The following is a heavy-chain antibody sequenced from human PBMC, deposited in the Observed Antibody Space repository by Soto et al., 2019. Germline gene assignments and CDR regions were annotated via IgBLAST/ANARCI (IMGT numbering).Heavy chain of an antibody. CDR3: AGSYCSGGSCYSGVDYYYYYYMDV. V-gene: IGHV3-23*01. D-gene: IGHD2-15*01. CDR1: GFTFSSYA. Sequence: EVQLLESGGGLVQPGGSLRLSCAASGFTFSSYAMSWVRQAPGKGLEWVSVISGSGGSTYYADSVKGRFTISRDNSKNRLYVQIDSPRAEETAVYYCAGSYCSGGSCYSGVDYYYYYYMDVWCKGTTVTVSS. CDR2: ISGSGGST. J-gene: IGHJ6*03.